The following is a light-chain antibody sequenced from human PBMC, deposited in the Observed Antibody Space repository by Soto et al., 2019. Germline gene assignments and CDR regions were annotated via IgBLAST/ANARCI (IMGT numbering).Light chain of an antibody. J-gene: IGKJ2*01. CDR1: QSVSSD. CDR3: QHYNNWPPLYT. CDR2: DAS. Sequence: EIVMTQSPATLSVSPGERATLSCRASQSVSSDLAWYQQKRGQTPRLLIYDASTRATGVPARFSGSGSGTEFTLTISSLQSEDFAVYFCQHYNNWPPLYTFGQGTKLEIK. V-gene: IGKV3-15*01.